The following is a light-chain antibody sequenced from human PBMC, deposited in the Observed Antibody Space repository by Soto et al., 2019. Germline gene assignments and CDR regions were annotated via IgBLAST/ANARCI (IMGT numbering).Light chain of an antibody. CDR3: QHYNNWPSMYT. Sequence: EIVMTQSPATLSVSPGERATLSCRASQSVNSNLAWYQQKPGQAPRLLIYGASTRATGIPARFSGSGSGTEFTLTISSLQAEDFAIYYCQHYNNWPSMYTFGQRTKLEIK. CDR1: QSVNSN. V-gene: IGKV3-15*01. CDR2: GAS. J-gene: IGKJ2*01.